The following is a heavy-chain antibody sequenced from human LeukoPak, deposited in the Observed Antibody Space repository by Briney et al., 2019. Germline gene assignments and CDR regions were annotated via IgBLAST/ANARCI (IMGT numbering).Heavy chain of an antibody. V-gene: IGHV3-23*01. Sequence: GGSLRLSCAASGFTFSNYAMTWVRQAPGKGLELVSVISASGRNRDYADSVKGRFTISRDNAENTLSLLMNSLRAEDTAIYYCATDEGTPTNLWGQGTLVTVSS. CDR1: GFTFSNYA. J-gene: IGHJ5*02. CDR3: ATDEGTPTNL. CDR2: ISASGRNR. D-gene: IGHD1-1*01.